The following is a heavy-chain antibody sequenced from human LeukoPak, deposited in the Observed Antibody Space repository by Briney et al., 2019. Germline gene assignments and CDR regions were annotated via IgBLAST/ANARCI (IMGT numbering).Heavy chain of an antibody. CDR2: ISRVDRT. CDR3: AKDATASPYFHWFDN. J-gene: IGHJ4*02. V-gene: IGHV3-23*01. D-gene: IGHD3-9*01. CDR1: GFTFSSYA. Sequence: GRSLRLSCAASGFTFSSYAMNWVRQAPGKGLEWGAGISRVDRTFHAESVKGHFTSSRDKSKDTLYLEMNSLRAEDTAVYYCAKDATASPYFHWFDNWGQGTQVIVSS.